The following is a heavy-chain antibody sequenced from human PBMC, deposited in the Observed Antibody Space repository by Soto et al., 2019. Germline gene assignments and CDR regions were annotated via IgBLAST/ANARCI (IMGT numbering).Heavy chain of an antibody. CDR1: GFTFSSYA. CDR2: ISGSGGTT. D-gene: IGHD5-12*01. Sequence: EVQLLGSGGGLVQPGGSLRLSCAASGFTFSSYAMSWVRQAPGQGLEWVSAISGSGGTTYYADSVKGRFTISRDNSENTLYLQMNSLRAEDTAVYYCAKDRGYSGYDNWSDSWGQGTLVTVSS. V-gene: IGHV3-23*01. J-gene: IGHJ5*01. CDR3: AKDRGYSGYDNWSDS.